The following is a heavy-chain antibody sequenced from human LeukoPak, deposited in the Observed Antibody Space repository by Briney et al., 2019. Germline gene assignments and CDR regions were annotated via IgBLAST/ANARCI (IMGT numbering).Heavy chain of an antibody. J-gene: IGHJ4*02. V-gene: IGHV4-59*01. Sequence: SETLSLTCTVSGASISSYYGSWIRQPPGKGLEWIGFIYYSGSTNYNPSLRGRVTISVLTSKNQFSLNLRSVTAADTAMYYCARHGVRGVIPFYEYWGQGTLVTVSS. D-gene: IGHD3-10*01. CDR2: IYYSGST. CDR1: GASISSYY. CDR3: ARHGVRGVIPFYEY.